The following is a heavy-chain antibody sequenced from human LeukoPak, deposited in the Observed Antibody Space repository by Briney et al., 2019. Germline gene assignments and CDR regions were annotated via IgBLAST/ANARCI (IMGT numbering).Heavy chain of an antibody. CDR2: MRNDGTKK. Sequence: GGSLRLSRAASGFTFSTSGMHWVRQSPGKGLDWVAFMRNDGTKKNYADSVKGRFTISRDNSMNTLYLQMNSLRAEDTAVYSCAKDRLGALLYFDSWGQGTLVTVSS. CDR3: AKDRLGALLYFDS. D-gene: IGHD1-26*01. V-gene: IGHV3-30*02. CDR1: GFTFSTSG. J-gene: IGHJ4*02.